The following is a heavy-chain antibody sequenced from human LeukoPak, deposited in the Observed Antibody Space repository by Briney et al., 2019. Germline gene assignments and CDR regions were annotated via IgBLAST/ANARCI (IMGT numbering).Heavy chain of an antibody. CDR3: ARDHRSMVPGWFDP. CDR2: IYTSGST. Sequence: SQTLSLTCTVSGGFISSGSYYWSWIRQPAGKGLEWIGRIYTSGSTNYNPSLKSRVTISVDTSKNQFSLKLSSVTAADTAVYYCARDHRSMVPGWFDPWGQGTLVTVSS. CDR1: GGFISSGSYY. V-gene: IGHV4-61*02. D-gene: IGHD3-10*01. J-gene: IGHJ5*02.